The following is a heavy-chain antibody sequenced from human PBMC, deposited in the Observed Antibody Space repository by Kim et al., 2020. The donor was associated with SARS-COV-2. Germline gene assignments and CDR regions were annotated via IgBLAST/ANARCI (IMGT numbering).Heavy chain of an antibody. D-gene: IGHD2-15*01. CDR3: ARVASAAFYYYYGMDV. CDR1: GYTFTSYA. V-gene: IGHV1-3*01. CDR2: INAGNGNT. J-gene: IGHJ6*02. Sequence: ASVKVSCKASGYTFTSYAMHWVRQAPGQRLEWMGWINAGNGNTKYSQKFQGRVTITRDTSASTAYMELSSLRSEDTAVYYCARVASAAFYYYYGMDVWGQGTTVTVSS.